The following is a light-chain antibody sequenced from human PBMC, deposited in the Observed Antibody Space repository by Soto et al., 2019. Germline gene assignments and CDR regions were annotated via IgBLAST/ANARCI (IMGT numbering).Light chain of an antibody. Sequence: IQMTQSPSSLSASEGDRVTFTCRASQGISTSLNWYQQKPGKAPKLLIYDASSLESGVPSRFSGSGSGTEFTLTISSLQPDDFATYYCQQYNSYSFGQGTKVDIK. CDR3: QQYNSYS. V-gene: IGKV1-13*02. CDR1: QGISTS. CDR2: DAS. J-gene: IGKJ1*01.